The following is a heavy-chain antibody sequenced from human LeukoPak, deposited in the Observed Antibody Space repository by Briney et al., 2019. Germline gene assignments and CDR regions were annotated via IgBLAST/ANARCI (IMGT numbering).Heavy chain of an antibody. V-gene: IGHV3-30*02. D-gene: IGHD5-12*01. CDR3: AKGSGYEHNYYYYYMDV. CDR1: GFTFSSFG. CDR2: IRYDGSHK. J-gene: IGHJ6*03. Sequence: GGSLRLSCAASGFTFSSFGMHWVRQPPGKGLEWVAFIRYDGSHKYYADSVKGRFTISRDNSKNTLYLQMNSLRAEDTAVYYCAKGSGYEHNYYYYYMDVWGKGTTVTISS.